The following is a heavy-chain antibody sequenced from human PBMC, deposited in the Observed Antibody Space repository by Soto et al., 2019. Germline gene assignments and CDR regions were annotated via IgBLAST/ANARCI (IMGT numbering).Heavy chain of an antibody. D-gene: IGHD3-22*01. CDR3: ARTNYYDSSGYYSPADV. J-gene: IGHJ6*02. Sequence: SQTLSLTCAISGDSVSGNSAGWGCIRHSGSRCLEWLGRTYYRSKWYNDYAVSVKSRITINPDTSKNQFSLQLNSVTPEDTAVYYCARTNYYDSSGYYSPADVWGQGTTVTVSS. CDR2: TYYRSKWYN. CDR1: GDSVSGNSAG. V-gene: IGHV6-1*01.